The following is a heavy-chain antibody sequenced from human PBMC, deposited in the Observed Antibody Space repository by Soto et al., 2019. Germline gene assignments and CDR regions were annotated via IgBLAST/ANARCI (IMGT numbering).Heavy chain of an antibody. CDR1: GYTFTTYV. CDR2: IRTYNGYT. Sequence: ASVKVSCKASGYTFTTYVISWVRQAPGQGLEWMGWIRTYNGYTNFTQKLQGRVAMTTDTSTSTAYMGLRSLRSDDTAVYYCARGAGAVDVWGQGTTVTVSS. V-gene: IGHV1-18*01. D-gene: IGHD7-27*01. J-gene: IGHJ6*02. CDR3: ARGAGAVDV.